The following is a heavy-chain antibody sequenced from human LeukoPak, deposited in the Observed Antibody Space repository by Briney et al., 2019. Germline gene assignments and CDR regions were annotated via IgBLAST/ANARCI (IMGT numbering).Heavy chain of an antibody. D-gene: IGHD6-19*01. J-gene: IGHJ4*02. CDR1: GYSLTSYW. V-gene: IGHV5-51*01. Sequence: GESLQISCKGSGYSLTSYWIGWVRQMPGKGLEWMGIIYPGDSDTRYSPSFQGQVTISADKSISTAYLQWSSLKASDTAMYYCARPPRYSSGWTQFDYWGQGTLVTVSS. CDR2: IYPGDSDT. CDR3: ARPPRYSSGWTQFDY.